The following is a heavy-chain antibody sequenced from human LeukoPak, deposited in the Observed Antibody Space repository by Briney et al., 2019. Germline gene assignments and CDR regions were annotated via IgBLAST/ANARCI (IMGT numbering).Heavy chain of an antibody. CDR1: GFTSSSYA. CDR3: ARVRGYSYGYDY. CDR2: ISSNGGST. D-gene: IGHD5-18*01. Sequence: GGSLRLSCAASGFTSSSYAMHWVRQAPGKGLEYVSAISSNGGSTYYANSVKGRFTISRDNSKNTLYLQMGSLRAEDMAVYYCARVRGYSYGYDYWGQGTLVTVSS. J-gene: IGHJ4*02. V-gene: IGHV3-64*01.